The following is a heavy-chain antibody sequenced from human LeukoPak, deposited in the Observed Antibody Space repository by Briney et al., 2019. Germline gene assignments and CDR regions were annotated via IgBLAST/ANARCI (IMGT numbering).Heavy chain of an antibody. CDR3: ARHNEDGYSHYYLDV. J-gene: IGHJ6*03. CDR1: GGSISTYY. Sequence: SETLSLTCTVSGGSISTYYWSWIRQPTGKGLEWIGYIFYSGSTNYNPSLKSRVTISVDTSRNQFSLKLSSVTAADTAVYYCARHNEDGYSHYYLDVWGKGTTVTVSS. D-gene: IGHD5-24*01. V-gene: IGHV4-59*08. CDR2: IFYSGST.